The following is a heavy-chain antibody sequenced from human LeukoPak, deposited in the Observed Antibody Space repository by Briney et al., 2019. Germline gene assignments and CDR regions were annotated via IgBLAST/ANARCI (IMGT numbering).Heavy chain of an antibody. J-gene: IGHJ4*02. V-gene: IGHV3-30*03. CDR2: ISYDGSNK. CDR1: GFTFSSYG. Sequence: HPGRSLRLSCAASGFTFSSYGMHWVRQAPGKGLEWVAVISYDGSNKYYADSVEGRFTISRDNSKNTLYLQMNSLRAEDTAVYYCARAQWPDYWGQGTLVTVSS. D-gene: IGHD6-19*01. CDR3: ARAQWPDY.